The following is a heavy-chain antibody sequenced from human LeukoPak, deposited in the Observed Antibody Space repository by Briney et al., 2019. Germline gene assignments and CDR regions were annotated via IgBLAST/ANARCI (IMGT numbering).Heavy chain of an antibody. CDR2: ISFSGSDT. CDR3: AKGGSIGSYFVAFDY. D-gene: IGHD1-26*01. J-gene: IGHJ4*02. CDR1: GFTFRNYA. V-gene: IGHV3-23*01. Sequence: GGSLRLPCAASGFTFRNYAMSWVRQAPGKGLEWVSAISFSGSDTYYADSVKGRFTVSRDNSKNTLYLQMNSLRADDTAVYYCAKGGSIGSYFVAFDYWGQGTLVTVSS.